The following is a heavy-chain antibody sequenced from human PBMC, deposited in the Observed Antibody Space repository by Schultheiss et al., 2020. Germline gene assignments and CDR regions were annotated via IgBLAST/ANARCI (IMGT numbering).Heavy chain of an antibody. V-gene: IGHV3-30-3*02. CDR3: AKTGPVAVRMHYFDY. Sequence: GGSLRLSCAASGFTFSSYAMSWVRQAPGKGLEWVAVISYDGSNKYYADSVKGRFTISRDNAKNSLYLQMNSLRDEDTAVYYCAKTGPVAVRMHYFDYWGQGTLVTVSS. CDR2: ISYDGSNK. D-gene: IGHD6-6*01. J-gene: IGHJ4*02. CDR1: GFTFSSYA.